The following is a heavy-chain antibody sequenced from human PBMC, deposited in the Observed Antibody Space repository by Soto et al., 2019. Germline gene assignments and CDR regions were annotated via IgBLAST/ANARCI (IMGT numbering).Heavy chain of an antibody. Sequence: QVQLVESGGGVVQPGRSLRLSCAASGFTFSSYAMHWVRQAPGKGLEWVAVISYDGSNKYYADSVKGRFTISRDNSKNTLYLQMNSLRAEATAVYYCARDRRRGTAMVLPVGMDVWCQGTTVTVSS. J-gene: IGHJ6*02. D-gene: IGHD5-18*01. CDR2: ISYDGSNK. CDR3: ARDRRRGTAMVLPVGMDV. V-gene: IGHV3-30-3*01. CDR1: GFTFSSYA.